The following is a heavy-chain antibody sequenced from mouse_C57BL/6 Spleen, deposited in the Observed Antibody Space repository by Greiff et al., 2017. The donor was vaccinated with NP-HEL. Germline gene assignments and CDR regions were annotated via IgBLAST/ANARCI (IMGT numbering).Heavy chain of an antibody. V-gene: IGHV1-54*01. J-gene: IGHJ2*01. CDR2: INPGSGGT. D-gene: IGHD2-5*01. CDR3: ARAGGYSNYVEY. CDR1: GYAFTNYW. Sequence: QVQLQQSGAELVRPGTSVKVSCKASGYAFTNYWIEWVKQRPGQGLEWIGVINPGSGGTNYNEKFKGKATLTADKSSSTAYMQLSSLTSEDSAVYFCARAGGYSNYVEYWGQGTTLTVSS.